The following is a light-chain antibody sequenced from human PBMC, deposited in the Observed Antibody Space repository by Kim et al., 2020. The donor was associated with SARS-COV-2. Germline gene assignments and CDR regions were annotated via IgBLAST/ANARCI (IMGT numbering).Light chain of an antibody. CDR3: QTWGTGIRV. CDR1: SGHSSYA. V-gene: IGLV4-69*01. J-gene: IGLJ1*01. Sequence: QLVLTQSPSASASLGASAKLTCTLSSGHSSYAIAWHQQQPEKGPRYLMKLNSDGSHSKGDGIPDRFSGSSSGAERYLTISSLQSEDEADYYCQTWGTGIRVFGTGTKVAVL. CDR2: LNSDGSH.